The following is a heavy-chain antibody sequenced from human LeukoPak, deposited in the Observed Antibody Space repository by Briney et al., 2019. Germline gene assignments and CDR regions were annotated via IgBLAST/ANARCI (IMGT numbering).Heavy chain of an antibody. CDR2: IYYSGST. CDR3: ARAEDEFDI. Sequence: SETLSLTCTVSAGSISSYFWSWIRQPPGKGLEWIGYIYYSGSTNYNPSLKSRVTISVDTSKNQFSLRLSSVTAADTAVYYCARAEDEFDIWGQGTMVTVSS. V-gene: IGHV4-59*01. D-gene: IGHD5-24*01. CDR1: AGSISSYF. J-gene: IGHJ3*02.